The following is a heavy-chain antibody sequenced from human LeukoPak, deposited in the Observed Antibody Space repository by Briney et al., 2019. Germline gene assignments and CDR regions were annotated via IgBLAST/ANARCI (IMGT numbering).Heavy chain of an antibody. Sequence: ASVKVSCKASGGTFSSYAISWVRQAPGQGLEWMGWISAYNGNTNYAQKLQGRVTMTTDTSTSTAYMELRSLRSDDTAVYYSARVVGYCSGGSCYGGSWFDPWGQGTLVTVSS. CDR3: ARVVGYCSGGSCYGGSWFDP. CDR2: ISAYNGNT. D-gene: IGHD2-15*01. J-gene: IGHJ5*02. CDR1: GGTFSSYA. V-gene: IGHV1-18*01.